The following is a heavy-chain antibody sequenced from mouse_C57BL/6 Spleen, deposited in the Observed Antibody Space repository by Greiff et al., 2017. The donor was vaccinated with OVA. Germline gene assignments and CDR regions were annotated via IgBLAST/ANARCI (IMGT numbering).Heavy chain of an antibody. CDR1: GYAFSSSW. CDR3: ARITTVVATGYFDY. V-gene: IGHV1-82*01. D-gene: IGHD1-1*01. J-gene: IGHJ2*01. CDR2: IYPGDGDT. Sequence: VQLVESGPELVKPGASVKISCKASGYAFSSSWMNWVKQRPGKGLEWIGRIYPGDGDTNYNGKFKGKATLTADKSSSTAYMQLSSLTSEDSAVYCCARITTVVATGYFDYWGQGTTLTVSS.